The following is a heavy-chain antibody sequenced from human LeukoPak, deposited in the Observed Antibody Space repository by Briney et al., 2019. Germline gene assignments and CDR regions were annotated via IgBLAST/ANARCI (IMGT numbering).Heavy chain of an antibody. D-gene: IGHD3-22*01. CDR3: ARERGYDSSGYYYDY. CDR1: GGSISSYY. J-gene: IGHJ4*02. Sequence: SETLSLTCTVSGGSISSYYWSWIRQPPGKGLEWIGYIYYSGSTNYNPSLKSRVTISVDTSKNQFSLKLSSVTAADTAVYYCARERGYDSSGYYYDYWGQGTLVTVSS. V-gene: IGHV4-59*01. CDR2: IYYSGST.